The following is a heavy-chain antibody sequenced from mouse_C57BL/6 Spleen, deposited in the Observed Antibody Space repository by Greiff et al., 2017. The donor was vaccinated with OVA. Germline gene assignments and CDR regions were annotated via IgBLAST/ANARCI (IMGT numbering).Heavy chain of an antibody. V-gene: IGHV1-59*01. D-gene: IGHD1-1*01. Sequence: VQLQQSGAELVRPGTSVKLSCKASGYTFTSYWMHWVKQRPGQGLEWIGVIDPSDSYTNYNQKFKGKATLTVDTSSSTAYMQLSSLTSEDAAVYDCAREGDYGSSYVFAYWGQGTLVTVSA. CDR3: AREGDYGSSYVFAY. J-gene: IGHJ3*01. CDR2: IDPSDSYT. CDR1: GYTFTSYW.